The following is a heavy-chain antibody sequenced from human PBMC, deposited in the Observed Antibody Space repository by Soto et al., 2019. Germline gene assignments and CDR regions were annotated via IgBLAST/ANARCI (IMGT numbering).Heavy chain of an antibody. D-gene: IGHD3-10*01. J-gene: IGHJ4*02. CDR1: GFTFSSYS. CDR2: ISSSSSYI. V-gene: IGHV3-21*01. CDR3: AREFGESASHHPYYFDY. Sequence: GGSLRLSCAASGFTFSSYSMNWVRQAPGKGLEWVSSISSSSSYIYYADSVKGRFTISRDNAKNSLYLQMNSLRAEDTAVYYCAREFGESASHHPYYFDYWGQGTLVTVSS.